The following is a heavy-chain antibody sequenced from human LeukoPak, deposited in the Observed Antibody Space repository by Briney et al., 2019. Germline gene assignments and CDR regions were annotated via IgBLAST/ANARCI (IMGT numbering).Heavy chain of an antibody. CDR2: IYYSGNT. CDR3: AREGVGATMAN. Sequence: SSETLSLTCTVTGGSISSYYWSWIRQPPGKGLEWIGHIYYSGNTNYNPSLKSRVTISIDTSKNQFSLKLSSVTAADTAVYYCAREGVGATMANWGQGTLVTVSS. J-gene: IGHJ4*02. CDR1: GGSISSYY. D-gene: IGHD1-26*01. V-gene: IGHV4-59*12.